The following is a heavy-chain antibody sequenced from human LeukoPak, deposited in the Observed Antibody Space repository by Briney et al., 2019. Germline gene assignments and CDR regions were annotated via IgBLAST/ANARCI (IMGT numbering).Heavy chain of an antibody. CDR2: IYYSGST. D-gene: IGHD6-19*01. CDR3: ARFSSGWHRDY. J-gene: IGHJ4*02. CDR1: GGSISSSSYY. Sequence: PSETLSLTCTVSGGSISSSSYYWGWIRQPPEKGLEWIGSIYYSGSTYYNPSLKSRVTISVDTSKNQFSLKLSSVTAADTAVYYCARFSSGWHRDYWGQGTLVTVSS. V-gene: IGHV4-39*01.